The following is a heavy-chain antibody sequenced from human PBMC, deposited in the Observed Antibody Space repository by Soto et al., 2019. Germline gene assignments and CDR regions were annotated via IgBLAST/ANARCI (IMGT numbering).Heavy chain of an antibody. V-gene: IGHV3-21*01. CDR1: GFTFSSYS. CDR2: ISSSSSYI. Sequence: PGGSLRLSCAASGFTFSSYSMNWVRQAPGKGLEWVSSISSSSSYIYYADSVKGRFTISRDNAKNSLYLQMNSLRAEDTAVYYCARDQGGVTTVTLNSWGQGTLVTVSS. J-gene: IGHJ4*02. CDR3: ARDQGGVTTVTLNS. D-gene: IGHD4-17*01.